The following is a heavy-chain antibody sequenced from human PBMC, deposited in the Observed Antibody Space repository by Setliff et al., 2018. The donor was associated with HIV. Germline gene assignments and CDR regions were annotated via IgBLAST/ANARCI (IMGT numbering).Heavy chain of an antibody. Sequence: ESQGKGLEWMGGFDPEDGEKVYAQRFQGTVTMTEDTSTDTAYMELTSLTSEDTAVYYCATITFYYDSSGSQDKKSYFFDYWGQGTLVTVSS. D-gene: IGHD3-22*01. CDR2: FDPEDGEK. V-gene: IGHV1-24*01. CDR3: ATITFYYDSSGSQDKKSYFFDY. J-gene: IGHJ4*02.